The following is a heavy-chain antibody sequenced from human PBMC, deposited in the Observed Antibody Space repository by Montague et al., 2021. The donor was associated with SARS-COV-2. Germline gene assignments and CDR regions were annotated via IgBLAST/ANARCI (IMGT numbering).Heavy chain of an antibody. CDR1: GGSISSFY. J-gene: IGHJ4*02. CDR2: ISDSGST. D-gene: IGHD2/OR15-2a*01. V-gene: IGHV4-59*08. Sequence: SETLSLTCTVSGGSISSFYWTWFRQPPGKGLERLGHISDSGSTNYNPSLTSRVTMSVDTSKNQFSLKVNSVTAADTAVYYCARHYSTTLPAVYWGQGTLVTVSS. CDR3: ARHYSTTLPAVY.